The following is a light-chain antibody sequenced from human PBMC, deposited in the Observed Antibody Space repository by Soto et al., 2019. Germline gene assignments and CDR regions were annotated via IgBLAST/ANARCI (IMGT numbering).Light chain of an antibody. J-gene: IGLJ1*01. Sequence: QSVLTQPPSVSGAPGQRVTISCTGSSSNIGAGYDVHWYQQLPGTAPKLLIYGNSNRPSGVPDRFSGSKSGTSASLAITGLQAEDEADYYCQSYDSSLSGRPYVFGTGTQLTVL. CDR3: QSYDSSLSGRPYV. CDR2: GNS. CDR1: SSNIGAGYD. V-gene: IGLV1-40*01.